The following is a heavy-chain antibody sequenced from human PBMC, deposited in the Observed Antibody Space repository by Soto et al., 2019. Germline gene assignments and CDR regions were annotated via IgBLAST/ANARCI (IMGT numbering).Heavy chain of an antibody. V-gene: IGHV3-33*01. CDR1: GFTFSSYG. CDR2: IWYDGSNK. Sequence: QPGGSLRLSCAASGFTFSSYGMHWVRQAPGKGLEWVAVIWYDGSNKYYADSVKGRFTISRDNSKNTLYLQMNSLRAEDTAVYYCARSSTDFWSGYYIGRYYYYYGMDVWGQGTTVTAP. D-gene: IGHD3-3*01. CDR3: ARSSTDFWSGYYIGRYYYYYGMDV. J-gene: IGHJ6*02.